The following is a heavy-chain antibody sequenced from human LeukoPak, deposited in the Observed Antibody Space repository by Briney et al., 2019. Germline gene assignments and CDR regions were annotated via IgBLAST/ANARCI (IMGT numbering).Heavy chain of an antibody. V-gene: IGHV1-46*01. CDR2: INPSGGST. D-gene: IGHD2-2*01. J-gene: IGHJ2*01. CDR3: ARAYCSSNTSCARGWYFDL. Sequence: ASVKVSYKASGNTLTSYYIRWVPQAPRQGPEWMRLINPSGGSTSYAQEVQGRVTMTRDTSTSTVYMELSSVRSEDTAVYYCARAYCSSNTSCARGWYFDLWGRGTLVTVSS. CDR1: GNTLTSYY.